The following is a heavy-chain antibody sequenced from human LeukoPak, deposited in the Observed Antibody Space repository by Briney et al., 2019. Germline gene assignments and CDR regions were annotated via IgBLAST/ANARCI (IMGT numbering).Heavy chain of an antibody. Sequence: GGSLRLSCAASGFTFSDYWMSWVRQAPGKGLEWVANIKQDGSEKNYVDSVKGRFTISRDNAKNSLSLQMISLRAEDTAVYFCARSPSGYCTDTSCYNNYSHYHMDVWGKGTTVTVSS. D-gene: IGHD2-2*02. V-gene: IGHV3-7*01. J-gene: IGHJ6*03. CDR2: IKQDGSEK. CDR1: GFTFSDYW. CDR3: ARSPSGYCTDTSCYNNYSHYHMDV.